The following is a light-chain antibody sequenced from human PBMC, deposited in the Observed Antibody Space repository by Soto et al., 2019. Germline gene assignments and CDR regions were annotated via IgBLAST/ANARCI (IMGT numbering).Light chain of an antibody. CDR1: QSVSSTY. J-gene: IGKJ5*01. CDR2: GAS. V-gene: IGKV3-15*01. Sequence: EIVLTQSPGTLSLSPGERATLSCRASQSVSSTYLIWYQQKPGQAPRLLIYGASTRATGIPARFSGSGSGTEFTLTISSLQSEDFAVYYCQQYNNWLITFGQGTRLEIK. CDR3: QQYNNWLIT.